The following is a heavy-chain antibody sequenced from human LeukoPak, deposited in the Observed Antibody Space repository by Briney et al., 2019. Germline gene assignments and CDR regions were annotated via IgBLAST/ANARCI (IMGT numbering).Heavy chain of an antibody. CDR1: GFTFSIYS. J-gene: IGHJ4*02. CDR2: ISSSSSYI. V-gene: IGHV3-21*01. D-gene: IGHD3-16*01. Sequence: GGAPRLSCAAPGFTFSIYSVKWVRPAPGEGLGWVSSISSSSSYIYYADSVKGRFTISRDNAKNSLYLQTNSLRAEDTAVCYCARLGDGGAWSDWGQGTLVTVSS. CDR3: ARLGDGGAWSD.